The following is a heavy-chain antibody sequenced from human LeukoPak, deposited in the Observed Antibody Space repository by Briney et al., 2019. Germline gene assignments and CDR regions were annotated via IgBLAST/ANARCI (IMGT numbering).Heavy chain of an antibody. CDR2: IWYDGGNK. Sequence: PGGSLRLSCAASGFTFSSYGMHWVRQPPGKGLEWVAVIWYDGGNKYYADSVKGRFTISRDNSKNTLYLQMNSLRAEDTALYYCAKDIGPIVGAASCAFDIWGQGTMVTVSS. D-gene: IGHD1-26*01. J-gene: IGHJ3*02. CDR1: GFTFSSYG. CDR3: AKDIGPIVGAASCAFDI. V-gene: IGHV3-30*02.